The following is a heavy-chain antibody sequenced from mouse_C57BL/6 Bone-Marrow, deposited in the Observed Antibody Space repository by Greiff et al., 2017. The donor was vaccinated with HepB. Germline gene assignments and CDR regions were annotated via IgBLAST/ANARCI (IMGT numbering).Heavy chain of an antibody. CDR3: TRTDDGYIDY. J-gene: IGHJ2*01. CDR1: GYTFTDYE. V-gene: IGHV1-15*01. CDR2: LDPETGGT. Sequence: QVLLQQSGAELVRPGASVTLSCKASGYTFTDYEMHWVKQTPVHGLEWIGALDPETGGTAYNQKFKGKAILTADKSSSTAYMELRSLTSENSAVYDCTRTDDGYIDYWGQGNTLTVSS. D-gene: IGHD2-3*01.